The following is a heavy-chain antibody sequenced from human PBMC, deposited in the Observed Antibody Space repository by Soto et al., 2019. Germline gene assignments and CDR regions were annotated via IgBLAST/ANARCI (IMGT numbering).Heavy chain of an antibody. J-gene: IGHJ5*02. D-gene: IGHD5-18*01. CDR3: ARGGYSYGYNWFDP. Sequence: SETLSLTCAVSGGSISSSNWWSWVRQPPGRGQEWIGEIYHSGSTNYNPSLKSRVTISVDKSKNQFSLKLSSVTAADTAVYYCARGGYSYGYNWFDPWGQGTLVTVSS. CDR2: IYHSGST. V-gene: IGHV4-4*02. CDR1: GGSISSSNW.